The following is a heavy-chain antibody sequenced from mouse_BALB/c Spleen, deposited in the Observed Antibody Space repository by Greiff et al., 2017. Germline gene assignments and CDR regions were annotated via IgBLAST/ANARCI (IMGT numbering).Heavy chain of an antibody. CDR2: INSNGGST. CDR1: GFTFSSYG. J-gene: IGHJ1*01. V-gene: IGHV5-6-3*01. D-gene: IGHD1-1*01. Sequence: DVKLVESGGGLVQPGGSLKLSCAASGFTFSSYGMSWVRQTPDKRLELVATINSNGGSTYYPDSVKGRFTISRDNAKNTLYLQMSSLKSEDTAMYYCARVGGNYRYFDVWGAGTTVTVSS. CDR3: ARVGGNYRYFDV.